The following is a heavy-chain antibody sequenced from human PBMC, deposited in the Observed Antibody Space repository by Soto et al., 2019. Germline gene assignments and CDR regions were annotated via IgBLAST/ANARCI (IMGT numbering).Heavy chain of an antibody. D-gene: IGHD3-3*01. J-gene: IGHJ4*01. CDR3: ARDRVPKSSRFFPFDY. V-gene: IGHV1-18*01. Sequence: QIQLVQSGAEVKKPGASVKVSCKASGYTFNIYGINWVRQAPGQGLEWMGWISAFNGKTNYAQNVQGRVTMTTDTSASTAYVELRSLRSDDTAVYYCARDRVPKSSRFFPFDYWGHGTQVTVSS. CDR2: ISAFNGKT. CDR1: GYTFNIYG.